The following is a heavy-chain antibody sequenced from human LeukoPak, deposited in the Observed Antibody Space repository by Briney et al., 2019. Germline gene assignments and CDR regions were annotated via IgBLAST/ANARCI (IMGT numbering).Heavy chain of an antibody. CDR2: IRSKANSYAT. V-gene: IGHV3-73*01. J-gene: IGHJ6*03. CDR3: TSTHYYYYYYMDV. Sequence: GGSLRLSCSASGFTFSGSAMHWVRQVSGKGLEWVGRIRSKANSYATAYAASVKGRFTISRDDSKNTAYLQMNSLKTEDTAVYYCTSTHYYYYYYMDVWGKGTTVTVSS. CDR1: GFTFSGSA.